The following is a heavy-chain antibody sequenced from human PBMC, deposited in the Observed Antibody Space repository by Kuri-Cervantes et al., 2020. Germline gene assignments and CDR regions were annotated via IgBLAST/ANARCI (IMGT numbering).Heavy chain of an antibody. V-gene: IGHV3-23*01. CDR1: GFTFSSYS. Sequence: GESLKISCAASGFTFSSYSMNWVRQAPGKGLEWVSAISGSGGSTYYADSVKGRFTISRDNSKNTLYLQMNSLRAEDTAVYYCAKAEGGIAAAGSDYWGQGTLVTVSS. CDR2: ISGSGGST. J-gene: IGHJ4*02. CDR3: AKAEGGIAAAGSDY. D-gene: IGHD6-13*01.